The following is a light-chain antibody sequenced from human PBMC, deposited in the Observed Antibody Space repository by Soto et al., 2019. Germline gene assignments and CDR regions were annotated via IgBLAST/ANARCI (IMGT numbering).Light chain of an antibody. CDR3: QVWESTSEHWV. CDR1: DIGHKS. Sequence: SYELAQPPSLSVAPGQAAGLTCAGADIGHKSVHWYQQKAGQAPRLVVYDNKNRPSGIPDRFSGSRSGTMATLTITRVEAGDEADYYCQVWESTSEHWVFGGGTKLTVL. V-gene: IGLV3-21*02. CDR2: DNK. J-gene: IGLJ3*02.